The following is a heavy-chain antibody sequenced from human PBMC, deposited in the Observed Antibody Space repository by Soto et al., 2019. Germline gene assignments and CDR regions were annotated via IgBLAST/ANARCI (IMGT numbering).Heavy chain of an antibody. CDR3: AAGQYYYDSSGYSAPVGMDV. J-gene: IGHJ6*02. D-gene: IGHD3-22*01. CDR2: IVVGSGRT. CDR1: RFSFSTSA. Sequence: SGQVSCKDSRFSFSTSAVQWVRQVRGQRLEWIGWIVVGSGRTTNAQKFQERVTISRDMSTNTAYMELSSLRSEDTAVYYCAAGQYYYDSSGYSAPVGMDVWGQGTTVTVS. V-gene: IGHV1-58*01.